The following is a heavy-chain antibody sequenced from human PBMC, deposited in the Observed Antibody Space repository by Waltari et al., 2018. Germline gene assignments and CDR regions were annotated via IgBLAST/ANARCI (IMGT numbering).Heavy chain of an antibody. CDR2: IYYSGTT. V-gene: IGHV4-39*01. D-gene: IGHD3-3*01. CDR3: ARQLRFVDWIPRYFDS. CDR1: GDSISGSRNY. J-gene: IGHJ4*02. Sequence: QMELQESGPRLVKPSETLSLTCNVSGDSISGSRNYWAWLRQPPGKNLQWIGSIYYSGTTYYNPSLKGRVASSVDTSRNQFSRNVNSVTAADTGIYYCARQLRFVDWIPRYFDSWGRGTLATVSS.